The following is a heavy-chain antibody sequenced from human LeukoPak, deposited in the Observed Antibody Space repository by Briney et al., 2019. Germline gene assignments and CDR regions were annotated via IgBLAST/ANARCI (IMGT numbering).Heavy chain of an antibody. CDR3: ARQRIVVGPFDY. V-gene: IGHV4-34*01. CDR2: INHSGST. CDR1: GGSFSGYY. J-gene: IGHJ4*02. Sequence: SETLSLTCAVYGGSFSGYYWSWLRQPPGKGLEWIGEINHSGSTNYNPSLKSRVTISVDTSKNQFSLKLSSVTAADTAVYYCARQRIVVGPFDYWGQGTLVTVSS. D-gene: IGHD3-22*01.